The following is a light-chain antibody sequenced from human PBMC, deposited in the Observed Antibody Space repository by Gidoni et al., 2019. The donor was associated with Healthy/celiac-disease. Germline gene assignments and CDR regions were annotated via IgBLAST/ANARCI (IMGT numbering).Light chain of an antibody. Sequence: DIHITQSPSTLSASVGDRVTITCRASQSISSWLAWYQQKPGKAPKLLIYDASSLESGVPSRFSGSGSGTEFTLTISSLQPDDFATYYCQQYNSYSWTFGQGTKVEIK. J-gene: IGKJ1*01. CDR3: QQYNSYSWT. V-gene: IGKV1-5*01. CDR1: QSISSW. CDR2: DAS.